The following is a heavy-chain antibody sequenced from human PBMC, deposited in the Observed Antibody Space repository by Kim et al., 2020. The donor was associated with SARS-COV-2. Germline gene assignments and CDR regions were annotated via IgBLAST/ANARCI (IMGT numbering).Heavy chain of an antibody. D-gene: IGHD2-2*01. CDR3: ARARAHCSSTSCSSDYFDY. V-gene: IGHV3-13*01. Sequence: GRFTISRENAKNSLYLQMNSLRAGDTAVYYCARARAHCSSTSCSSDYFDYWGQGTLVTVFS. J-gene: IGHJ4*02.